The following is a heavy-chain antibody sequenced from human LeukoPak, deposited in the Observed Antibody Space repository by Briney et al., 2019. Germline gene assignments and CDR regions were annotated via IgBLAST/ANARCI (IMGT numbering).Heavy chain of an antibody. CDR3: ARDLEALSEPYYYYMDV. V-gene: IGHV3-66*02. Sequence: GGSLRLSCAASGFTVSSNYMSWVRQAPGKGLEWVSVIYSGGSTYYADSVKGRFTISRDNSKNTLYLQMNSLRAEDTAVYYCARDLEALSEPYYYYMDVWGKGTTVTVSS. J-gene: IGHJ6*03. CDR2: IYSGGST. D-gene: IGHD3-10*01. CDR1: GFTVSSNY.